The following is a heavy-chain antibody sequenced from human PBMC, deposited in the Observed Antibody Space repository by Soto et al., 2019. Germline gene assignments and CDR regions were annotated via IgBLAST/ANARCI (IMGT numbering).Heavy chain of an antibody. Sequence: PSETLSLTCAVYCGSFSGYYWTWIRQPPGKGLEWIGEINHSGSTNYSPSLKSRVTISVDTSKNQFSLKLSFVTAADTAVFYCARGFCTSTRCTDYGMDVWGQGTTVTVSS. CDR1: CGSFSGYY. V-gene: IGHV4-34*01. D-gene: IGHD2-2*01. CDR2: INHSGST. CDR3: ARGFCTSTRCTDYGMDV. J-gene: IGHJ6*02.